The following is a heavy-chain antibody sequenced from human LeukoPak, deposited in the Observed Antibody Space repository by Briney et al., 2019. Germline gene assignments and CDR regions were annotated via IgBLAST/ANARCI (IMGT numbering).Heavy chain of an antibody. D-gene: IGHD3-3*01. V-gene: IGHV1-18*01. CDR2: ISAYSGGT. J-gene: IGHJ4*02. Sequence: ASVKVSCKASGYTFTSYGISWVRQAPGQGLEWMGWISAYSGGTNYAQKFQGRVTMTRDTSISTAYMELSRLRSDDTAVYYCATAFGAVDFDYWGQGTLVTVSS. CDR1: GYTFTSYG. CDR3: ATAFGAVDFDY.